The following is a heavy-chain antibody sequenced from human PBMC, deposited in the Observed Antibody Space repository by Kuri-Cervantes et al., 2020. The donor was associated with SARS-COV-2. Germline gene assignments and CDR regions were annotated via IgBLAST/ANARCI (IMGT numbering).Heavy chain of an antibody. Sequence: GGSLRLSCAASGFTFSSYGMHWVRQAPGKGLEWVSGINWNGGSTGYADSVKGRFTISRDNAKNSLYLQMNSLRAEDTALYHCARGPYYYDTSGSWWFDPWGQGTLVTVSS. D-gene: IGHD3-22*01. J-gene: IGHJ5*02. CDR1: GFTFSSYG. CDR3: ARGPYYYDTSGSWWFDP. V-gene: IGHV3-20*01. CDR2: INWNGGST.